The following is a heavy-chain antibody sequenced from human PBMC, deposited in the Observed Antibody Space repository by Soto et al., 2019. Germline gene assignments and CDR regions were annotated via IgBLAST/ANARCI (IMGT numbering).Heavy chain of an antibody. CDR1: GFSVSSYY. J-gene: IGHJ4*02. CDR3: ARDIRK. Sequence: EVQLVESGGGLVQPGGSLRVSCAVSGFSVSSYYMRWVRQAPGKGLEWVSSISSGATTYYADSVKGRFTISRHNSKNTLFLQMNSLRAGDTAVYYCARDIRKWGQGTLVTVSS. CDR2: ISSGATT. V-gene: IGHV3-53*04.